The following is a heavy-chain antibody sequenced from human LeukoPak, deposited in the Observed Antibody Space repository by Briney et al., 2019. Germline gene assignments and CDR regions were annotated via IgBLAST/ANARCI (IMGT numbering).Heavy chain of an antibody. CDR2: IRYDGSNK. CDR3: AKILVVVPAEHYFDY. V-gene: IGHV3-30*02. Sequence: GGSLRLSXAASGFTFSSYGMHWVRQAPGKGLEWVAFIRYDGSNKYYADSVKGRFTISRDNSKNTLYLQMNSLRAEDTAVYYCAKILVVVPAEHYFDYWGQGTLVTVSS. CDR1: GFTFSSYG. D-gene: IGHD2-2*01. J-gene: IGHJ4*02.